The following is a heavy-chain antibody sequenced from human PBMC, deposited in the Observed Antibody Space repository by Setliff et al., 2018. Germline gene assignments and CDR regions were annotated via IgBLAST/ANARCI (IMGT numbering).Heavy chain of an antibody. CDR3: ARGVLGYYYYMDV. Sequence: PSETLSLICAVYGGSFSDYHWSWIRQPPGKGLEWIGEIKHSGSTNYNPSLKSRVTISVDTSKKQFSLKLSSVTAADTAVYYCARGVLGYYYYMDVWDKGTTVTVYS. D-gene: IGHD6-13*01. CDR1: GGSFSDYH. J-gene: IGHJ6*03. CDR2: IKHSGST. V-gene: IGHV4-34*01.